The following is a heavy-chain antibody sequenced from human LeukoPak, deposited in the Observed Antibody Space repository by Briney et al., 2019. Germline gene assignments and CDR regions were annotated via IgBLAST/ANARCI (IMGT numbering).Heavy chain of an antibody. V-gene: IGHV3-48*03. CDR2: ISRSATTI. CDR3: AKDGGTHFDH. D-gene: IGHD1-26*01. CDR1: GFTFSSYE. J-gene: IGHJ4*02. Sequence: GGSLRLSCAASGFTFSSYEMNWVRQAPGKGLEWVSSISRSATTIYYADSVKGRFTISRDNAKNSLYLQMNSLRAEDTAVYYCAKDGGTHFDHWGQGTLVTVSS.